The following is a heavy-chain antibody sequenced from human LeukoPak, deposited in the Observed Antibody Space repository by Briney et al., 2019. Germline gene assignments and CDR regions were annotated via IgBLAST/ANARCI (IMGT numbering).Heavy chain of an antibody. D-gene: IGHD4-23*01. Sequence: GGSLRLSCAASGFTFSDYYMSWIRQAPGKGLGWVSAISGSGGSTYYADSVKGRFTISRDNSKNTLYLQMNSLRAEDTAVYYCAKDPTTVGYFDYWGQGTLDTVSS. CDR3: AKDPTTVGYFDY. J-gene: IGHJ4*02. CDR1: GFTFSDYY. CDR2: ISGSGGST. V-gene: IGHV3-23*01.